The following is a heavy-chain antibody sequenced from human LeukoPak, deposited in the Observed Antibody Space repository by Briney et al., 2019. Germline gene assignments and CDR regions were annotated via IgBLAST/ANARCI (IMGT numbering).Heavy chain of an antibody. V-gene: IGHV1-8*01. D-gene: IGHD1-14*01. CDR1: GYTFTSYD. Sequence: GASVKVSCKASGYTFTSYDINWVRQATGQGLEWMGWMNPNSGNTGYAQKFQGRVTMTRNTSISTAYMELSSLRSEDTAVYYCARKPFIGTGAYYAMDVWGQGTTVTVSS. CDR3: ARKPFIGTGAYYAMDV. CDR2: MNPNSGNT. J-gene: IGHJ6*02.